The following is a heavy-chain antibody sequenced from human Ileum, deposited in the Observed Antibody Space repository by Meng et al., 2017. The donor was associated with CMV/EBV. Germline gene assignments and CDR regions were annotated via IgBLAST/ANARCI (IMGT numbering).Heavy chain of an antibody. Sequence: QRLLQVSGPRLVKHSEALSLPCTVSGASISRSTYYWGWIRQPPGKGLEWIGSIYYSGGTYYNPSLKSRVTISVDTSKNQFSLKLNSVTAADTAVYYCASGDSLRAVDFWGQGTLVTVSS. CDR1: GASISRSTYY. V-gene: IGHV4-39*07. CDR3: ASGDSLRAVDF. D-gene: IGHD2-21*02. J-gene: IGHJ4*02. CDR2: IYYSGGT.